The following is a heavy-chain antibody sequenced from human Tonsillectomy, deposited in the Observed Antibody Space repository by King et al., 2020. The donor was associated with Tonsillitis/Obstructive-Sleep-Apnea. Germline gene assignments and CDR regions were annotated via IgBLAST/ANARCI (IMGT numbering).Heavy chain of an antibody. V-gene: IGHV3-21*01. CDR1: GFTFSSYS. D-gene: IGHD3-10*01. CDR3: ARDRGLRVWFDP. CDR2: ISSSSSYI. J-gene: IGHJ5*02. Sequence: VQLVESGGGLVKPGGSLRLSCAASGFTFSSYSMNWVRQAPGKGLECVSSISSSSSYIYYADSVKGRFTISSDNAKNSLYLQMNSLRAEDTAVYYCARDRGLRVWFDPWGQGTLVTVSS.